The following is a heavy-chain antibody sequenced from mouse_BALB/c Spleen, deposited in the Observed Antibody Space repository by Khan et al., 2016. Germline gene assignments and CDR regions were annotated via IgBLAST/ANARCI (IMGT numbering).Heavy chain of an antibody. J-gene: IGHJ2*01. CDR3: ARGPLDY. V-gene: IGHV3-2*02. CDR2: ISYSGST. Sequence: VQLKESGPGLVKPSQSLSLTCTVTGYSITSDYAWNWIRQFPGNKLEWMGYISYSGSTSYNPSLKSRISITRDTSKNQFFLQLNSVTTEDTATDYCARGPLDYWGQGTTLTVSS. CDR1: GYSITSDYA.